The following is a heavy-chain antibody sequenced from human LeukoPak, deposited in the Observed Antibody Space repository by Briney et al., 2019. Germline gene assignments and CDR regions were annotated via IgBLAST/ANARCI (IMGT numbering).Heavy chain of an antibody. CDR1: GYTFTGYY. J-gene: IGHJ4*02. CDR3: ARGGAATVTTVDY. CDR2: INPNSGGT. V-gene: IGHV1-2*04. Sequence: ASVKVSCKASGYTFTGYYMHWVRLAPGQGLEWMGWINPNSGGTNYAQKFQGWVTMTRDTSISTAYMELSRLRSDDTAVYYCARGGAATVTTVDYWGQGTLVTVSS. D-gene: IGHD4-11*01.